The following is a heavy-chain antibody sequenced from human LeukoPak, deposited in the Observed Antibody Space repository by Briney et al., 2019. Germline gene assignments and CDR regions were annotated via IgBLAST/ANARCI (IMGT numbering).Heavy chain of an antibody. CDR1: GFTFSDYY. D-gene: IGHD1-26*01. CDR3: ARDRYSGSFHYYYYYMDV. J-gene: IGHJ6*03. Sequence: GGSLRLSCAASGFTFSDYYMSWIRQAPGKGLEWVPYISSSGSTIYYADSVKGRFTISRDNAKNSLYLQMNSLRAEDTAVYYCARDRYSGSFHYYYYYMDVWGKGTTVAVSS. CDR2: ISSSGSTI. V-gene: IGHV3-11*04.